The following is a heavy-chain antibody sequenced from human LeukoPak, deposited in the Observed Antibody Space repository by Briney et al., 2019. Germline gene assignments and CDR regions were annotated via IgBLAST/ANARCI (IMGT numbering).Heavy chain of an antibody. CDR1: RFTFSSYV. CDR2: VSNSGGST. J-gene: IGHJ4*02. V-gene: IGHV3-23*01. CDR3: ARERGSKHYDF. D-gene: IGHD3-16*01. Sequence: QPGGSLRLSCAASRFTFSSYVMHWVRQAPGKGLEWVSTVSNSGGSTFYADSVKGRFTISRDNAKNSLYLQMDSLRAEDMALYYCARERGSKHYDFWGQGTLVTVSS.